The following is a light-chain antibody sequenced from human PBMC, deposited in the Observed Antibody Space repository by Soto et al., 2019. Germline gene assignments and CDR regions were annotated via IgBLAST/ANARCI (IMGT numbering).Light chain of an antibody. J-gene: IGKJ1*01. V-gene: IGKV1-5*03. CDR2: KAS. CDR1: QSINSW. CDR3: QQYNTWWT. Sequence: DIQLTQSPSTLSASVGDRVTITCRASQSINSWLAWYQQMPGKAPKLLIYKASSLDTGVPSRLSGTGSGTEFTLTISSLQPDDFATYYCQQYNTWWTFGQGTKVEIK.